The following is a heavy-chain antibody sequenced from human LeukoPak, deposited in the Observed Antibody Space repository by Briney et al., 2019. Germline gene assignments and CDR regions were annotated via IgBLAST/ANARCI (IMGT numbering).Heavy chain of an antibody. J-gene: IGHJ6*02. CDR1: GGSMNNYY. Sequence: SETLSLTCTVSGGSMNNYYWSWIRQPPGKGLEWIGFIYYSGSANYNPSLKSRVTISVDTPKNQFSLNLSSVTAADTAVYYCARTTGMDVWGQGTTVTVSS. CDR3: ARTTGMDV. D-gene: IGHD1-26*01. V-gene: IGHV4-59*01. CDR2: IYYSGSA.